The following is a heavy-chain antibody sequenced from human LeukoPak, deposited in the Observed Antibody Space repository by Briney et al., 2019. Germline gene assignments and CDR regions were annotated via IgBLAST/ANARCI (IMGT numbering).Heavy chain of an antibody. D-gene: IGHD3-22*01. Sequence: SVKVSCKASGGTLSSYAISWVRQAPGQGLEWMGRIIPILGIANYAQKFQGRVTIIADKSTSTAYMELSSLRSEDTAVYYCARPRGYYDSSGLDDAFDIWGQGTMVTVSS. V-gene: IGHV1-69*04. J-gene: IGHJ3*02. CDR2: IIPILGIA. CDR3: ARPRGYYDSSGLDDAFDI. CDR1: GGTLSSYA.